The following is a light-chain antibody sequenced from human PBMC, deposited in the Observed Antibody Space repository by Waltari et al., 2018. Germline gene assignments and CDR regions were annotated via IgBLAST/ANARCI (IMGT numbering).Light chain of an antibody. J-gene: IGKJ2*01. V-gene: IGKV1-5*03. Sequence: DIQMTQSPSTLSASVGDRVPITCRASQSILTWLAWYQQKPGKAPKLLIYKASNLQSGVPSRFSGSGSGTKFTLTISSLQPDDFATYYCQQYSSHYTFGQGTKLEIK. CDR3: QQYSSHYT. CDR1: QSILTW. CDR2: KAS.